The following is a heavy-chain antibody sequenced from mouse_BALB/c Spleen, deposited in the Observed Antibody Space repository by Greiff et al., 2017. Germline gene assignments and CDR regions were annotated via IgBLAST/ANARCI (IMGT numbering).Heavy chain of an antibody. CDR3: ARDYYGNYGYAMDY. Sequence: EVQLQESGPGLVKPSQSLSLTCSVTGYSITSGYYWNWIRQFPGNKLEWMGYISYDGSNIYNPSLKNRISITRDTSKNQFFLKLNSVTTEDTATYYCARDYYGNYGYAMDYWGQGTSVTVSS. J-gene: IGHJ4*01. CDR1: GYSITSGYY. D-gene: IGHD2-1*01. V-gene: IGHV3-6*02. CDR2: ISYDGSN.